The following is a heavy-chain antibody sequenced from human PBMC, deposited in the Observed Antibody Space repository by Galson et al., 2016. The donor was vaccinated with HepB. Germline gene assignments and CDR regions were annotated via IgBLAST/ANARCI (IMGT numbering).Heavy chain of an antibody. D-gene: IGHD2-15*01. V-gene: IGHV1-8*01. CDR3: ARGHLGYCSGGDCYAGNWFEP. CDR1: GYTFTTYD. J-gene: IGHJ5*02. Sequence: SVKVSCKASGYTFTTYDINWVRQAPGQGLEWMGWMSPNSGNTGYAQKFQGRVTLTRDTSISTAYMELSSLTIEDTAVYYCARGHLGYCSGGDCYAGNWFEPWGQGTLVTVSS. CDR2: MSPNSGNT.